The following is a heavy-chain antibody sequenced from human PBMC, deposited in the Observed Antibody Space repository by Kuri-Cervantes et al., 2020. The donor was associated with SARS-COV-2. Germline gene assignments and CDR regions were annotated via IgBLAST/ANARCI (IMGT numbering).Heavy chain of an antibody. Sequence: GESLKISCAASGFTFSSYSMNWVRQAPGKGLEWVSSISSSSSYIYYADSVKGRFTISRDNAKNSLYLQMNSLRAEDTAVYYCARDPGLHTAMVGGDYWGQGTLVTVSS. CDR3: ARDPGLHTAMVGGDY. D-gene: IGHD5-18*01. V-gene: IGHV3-21*01. J-gene: IGHJ4*02. CDR2: ISSSSSYI. CDR1: GFTFSSYS.